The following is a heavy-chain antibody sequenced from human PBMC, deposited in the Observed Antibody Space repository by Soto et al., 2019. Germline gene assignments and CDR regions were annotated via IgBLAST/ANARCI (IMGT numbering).Heavy chain of an antibody. CDR1: GGSIRSPNFS. CDR3: ARSVDP. V-gene: IGHV4-31*03. CDR2: IYYSGST. Sequence: SETLSLTCTVIGGSIRSPNFSWSWIRQHPGKGLEWIGYIYYSGSTYYSPSLKSRVTISVDTSKNQSSLKLSSVTAADTAVYYCARSVDPWGQGTLVTVSS. J-gene: IGHJ5*02.